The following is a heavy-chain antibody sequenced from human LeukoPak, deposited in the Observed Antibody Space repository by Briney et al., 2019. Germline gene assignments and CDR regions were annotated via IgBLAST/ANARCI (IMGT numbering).Heavy chain of an antibody. Sequence: ASVKVSCKASGYTFTDYYMHWVRQAPGQGLEWMGRINPNSGGTNYAQKFQGRVTMTRDTSISTAYMELSRLRSEDTAVYYCARDSGPRGYSYGYFDYWGQGTLVTVSS. CDR1: GYTFTDYY. D-gene: IGHD5-18*01. V-gene: IGHV1-2*06. CDR2: INPNSGGT. J-gene: IGHJ4*02. CDR3: ARDSGPRGYSYGYFDY.